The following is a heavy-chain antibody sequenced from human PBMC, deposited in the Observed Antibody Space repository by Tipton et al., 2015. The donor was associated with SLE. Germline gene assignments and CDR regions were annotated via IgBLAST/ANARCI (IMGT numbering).Heavy chain of an antibody. V-gene: IGHV4-38-2*02. J-gene: IGHJ4*02. CDR1: GGSISSGYY. Sequence: TLSLTCTVSGGSISSGYYWGWIRQPPGKGLEWIGSIYHSGSTYYNPSLKSRVTISVDTSKNQFSLKLSSVTAADTAVYYCARAGRAWNLFDDWSQGTLVTVSS. D-gene: IGHD1-1*01. CDR2: IYHSGST. CDR3: ARAGRAWNLFDD.